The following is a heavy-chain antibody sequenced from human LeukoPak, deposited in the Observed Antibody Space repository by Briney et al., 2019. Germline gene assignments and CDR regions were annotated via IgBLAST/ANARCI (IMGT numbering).Heavy chain of an antibody. CDR2: IWYDGSNK. V-gene: IGHV3-33*01. J-gene: IGHJ4*02. CDR1: GFNFSSYG. D-gene: IGHD1-1*01. Sequence: GRSLRLSCAASGFNFSSYGMHWVRQAPGKGLEWVTIIWYDGSNKYYRDSVKGRFTISRDNTKNTLYLQMNSLRAEDTAVYYCARSPGRASPWMNYFDYWGQGTLVTVSS. CDR3: ARSPGRASPWMNYFDY.